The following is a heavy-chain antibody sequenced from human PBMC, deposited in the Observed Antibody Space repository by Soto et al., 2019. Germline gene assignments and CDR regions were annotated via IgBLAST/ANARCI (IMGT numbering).Heavy chain of an antibody. CDR3: TTDDDFWSGYRGHYYGMDV. CDR2: IKSKTDGGTT. CDR1: GFTFSNAW. V-gene: IGHV3-15*07. J-gene: IGHJ6*02. D-gene: IGHD3-3*01. Sequence: GGSLRLSCAASGFTFSNAWMNWVRQAPGKGLEWVGRIKSKTDGGTTDYAAPVKGRFTISRDDSKNTLYLQMNSLKTEDTAVYYCTTDDDFWSGYRGHYYGMDVWGQGTTVTVSS.